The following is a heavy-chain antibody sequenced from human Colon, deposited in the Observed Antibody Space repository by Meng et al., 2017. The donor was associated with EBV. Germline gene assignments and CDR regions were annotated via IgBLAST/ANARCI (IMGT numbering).Heavy chain of an antibody. CDR2: IYHGGTT. J-gene: IGHJ5*02. V-gene: IGHV4-30-2*01. CDR1: GDSISSGDYS. D-gene: IGHD2-21*02. Sequence: QLLPQESDPVLVQPAQSLSLTGAVSGDSISSGDYSWSWIRQPPGQGLEWIGYIYHGGTTYNTSLKSRVTISVDNSKNQFSLRLTSVTAADTAVYYCARGPYCGGDCYWFDPWGQGTLVTVSS. CDR3: ARGPYCGGDCYWFDP.